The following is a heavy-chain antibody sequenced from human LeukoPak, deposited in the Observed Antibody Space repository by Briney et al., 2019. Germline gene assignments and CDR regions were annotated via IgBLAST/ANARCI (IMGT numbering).Heavy chain of an antibody. J-gene: IGHJ4*02. Sequence: GGSLRLSCAVSGFTVSTNFMSWVRQAPGRGLEWVSIIYADGRTSYADSVKGRFTISRDNSKNTVYLQMSSLRADDTAVYHCARLASRPYWGQGSLVTVSS. D-gene: IGHD6-6*01. V-gene: IGHV3-53*01. CDR1: GFTVSTNF. CDR2: IYADGRT. CDR3: ARLASRPY.